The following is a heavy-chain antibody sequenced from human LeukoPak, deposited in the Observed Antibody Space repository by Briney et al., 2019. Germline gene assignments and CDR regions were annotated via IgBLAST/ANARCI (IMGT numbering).Heavy chain of an antibody. V-gene: IGHV3-7*01. Sequence: GGSLRLSCAASGFTFSSYWMSWVRQAPGKGLEWVANIKQDGSEKYYVDSVKGRFTISRDNAKNSLYLQMNSLRAEDTAVYYCARDRGMSIRGQLRAFDIWGQGTMVTVSS. CDR2: IKQDGSEK. D-gene: IGHD3-10*01. J-gene: IGHJ3*02. CDR1: GFTFSSYW. CDR3: ARDRGMSIRGQLRAFDI.